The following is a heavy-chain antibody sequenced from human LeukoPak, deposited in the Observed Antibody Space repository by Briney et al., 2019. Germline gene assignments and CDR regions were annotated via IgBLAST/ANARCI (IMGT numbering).Heavy chain of an antibody. V-gene: IGHV3-23*01. J-gene: IGHJ4*02. CDR1: GFTFSSYA. D-gene: IGHD3-3*01. CDR3: ATQIDYDFWSGYYGY. CDR2: ISGSGGST. Sequence: GGSLRLSCAASGFTFSSYAMSWVRQAPGQGLEWVSAISGSGGSTYYADSVKGRFTISRDNSKNTLYLQMNSLRAEDTAVYYCATQIDYDFWSGYYGYWGQGTLVTVSS.